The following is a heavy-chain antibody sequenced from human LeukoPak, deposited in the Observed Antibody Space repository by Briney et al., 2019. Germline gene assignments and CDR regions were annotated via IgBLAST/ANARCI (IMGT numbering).Heavy chain of an antibody. CDR3: ARHWDPSSLYYYYGMDV. Sequence: PSETLSLTCTVSGGSISSYYWSWIRQPPGKGLEWIGYIYYSGSTNYNPSLKSRVTISVDTSKNQFSLKLSSVTAADTAVYYCARHWDPSSLYYYYGMDVWGQGTTVTVSS. V-gene: IGHV4-59*01. CDR1: GGSISSYY. CDR2: IYYSGST. D-gene: IGHD2-2*01. J-gene: IGHJ6*02.